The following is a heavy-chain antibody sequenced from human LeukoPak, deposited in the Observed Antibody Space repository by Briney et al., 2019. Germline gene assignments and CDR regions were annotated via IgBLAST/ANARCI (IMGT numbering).Heavy chain of an antibody. D-gene: IGHD1-26*01. CDR1: GYSFTSYG. J-gene: IGHJ4*02. V-gene: IGHV1-18*01. CDR3: ARDKDWDLDY. CDR2: ISTESGNT. Sequence: ASEKVSCKASGYSFTSYGMTWVRQVPGQGLEWVGWISTESGNTKYAKDLQGRVTMTRDTSTSTVYTELRSLTSEDAAGYYCARDKDWDLDYWVQGTRVSV.